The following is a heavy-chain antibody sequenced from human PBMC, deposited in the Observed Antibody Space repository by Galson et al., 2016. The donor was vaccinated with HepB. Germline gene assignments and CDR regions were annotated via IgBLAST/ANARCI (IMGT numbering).Heavy chain of an antibody. CDR1: GDSVSTNSVT. J-gene: IGHJ3*02. Sequence: CAISGDSVSTNSVTWNWLRQSPSRGLEWLGRTYYRSKWNSDYVLSVKSRITINSDTSKNQFSLQLNSVTPVDTAVYYCARGRNHAFDIWGQGTMVTVSS. CDR2: TYYRSKWNS. CDR3: ARGRNHAFDI. V-gene: IGHV6-1*01.